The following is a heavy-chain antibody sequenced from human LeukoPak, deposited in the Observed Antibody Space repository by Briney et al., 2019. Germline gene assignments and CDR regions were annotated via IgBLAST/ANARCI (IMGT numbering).Heavy chain of an antibody. CDR2: ISGSGGST. CDR3: ARVTTASYYYYYMDV. J-gene: IGHJ6*03. D-gene: IGHD4-11*01. Sequence: GGSLRLSCAASGFTFSSYAMSWVRQAPGKGLEWVSAISGSGGSTYYADSVKGRFTISRDNSKNTLYLQMNSLRAEDTAVYYCARVTTASYYYYYMDVWGKGTTVTVSS. CDR1: GFTFSSYA. V-gene: IGHV3-23*01.